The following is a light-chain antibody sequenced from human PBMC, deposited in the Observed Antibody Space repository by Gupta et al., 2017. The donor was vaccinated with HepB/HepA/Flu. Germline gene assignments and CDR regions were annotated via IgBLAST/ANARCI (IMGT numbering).Light chain of an antibody. CDR2: DAS. V-gene: IGKV1-33*01. CDR3: QQEDNLAKT. Sequence: DIQMTQSPSSLSASVGDRVTITCQASQDISNYLNWYQQKPGKAPKLLIYDASNLETGVPSRFSGSGSGTDFTFTISSLQPEDIATYYCQQEDNLAKTFGQGTKVEIK. J-gene: IGKJ1*01. CDR1: QDISNY.